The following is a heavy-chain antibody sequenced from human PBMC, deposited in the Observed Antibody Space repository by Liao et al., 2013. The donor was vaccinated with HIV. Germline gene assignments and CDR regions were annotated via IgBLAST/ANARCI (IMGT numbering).Heavy chain of an antibody. V-gene: IGHV4-34*01. D-gene: IGHD3-22*01. CDR1: GGSFGDYY. CDR3: ARGRPPYSSSGYYYNY. CDR2: IDHSGTA. Sequence: QVQLQQWGAGLLKPSETLSLTCAVSGGSFGDYYWSWIRQPPGKGLEWIGEIDHSGTANYNPSLESRVTISVDTSNNQLSLKLTSVTAADTAVYYCARGRPPYSSSGYYYNYWGQGTLVTVSS. J-gene: IGHJ4*02.